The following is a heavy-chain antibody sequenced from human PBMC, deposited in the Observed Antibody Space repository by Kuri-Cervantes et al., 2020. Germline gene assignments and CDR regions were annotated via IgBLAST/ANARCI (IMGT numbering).Heavy chain of an antibody. V-gene: IGHV4-59*01. D-gene: IGHD6-13*01. CDR1: GGSIGSYY. J-gene: IGHJ6*02. CDR2: IYYSGST. Sequence: SETLSLTCTVSGGSIGSYYWSWIRQPPGKGLEWIGYIYYSGSTNYNPSLKSRVTISVDTSKNQFSLKLSSVTAADTAVYYCAREMDIAAAGSYGMDVWGQGTTVTVSS. CDR3: AREMDIAAAGSYGMDV.